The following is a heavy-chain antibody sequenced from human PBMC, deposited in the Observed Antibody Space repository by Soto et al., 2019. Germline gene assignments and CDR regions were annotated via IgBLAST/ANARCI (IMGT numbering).Heavy chain of an antibody. CDR3: AKNRVFCSGGSCYPNWHFDL. CDR2: ISGGGVST. J-gene: IGHJ2*01. CDR1: GVTFSSYA. V-gene: IGHV3-23*01. D-gene: IGHD2-15*01. Sequence: GGSLRLSCAAAGVTFSSYAMRWVRQAPGKGLDWVSVISGGGVSTYYSDSVKGRFTISRDNSENTLYLQMNSLGAEDTAVYYCAKNRVFCSGGSCYPNWHFDLWGRGTLVTVPQ.